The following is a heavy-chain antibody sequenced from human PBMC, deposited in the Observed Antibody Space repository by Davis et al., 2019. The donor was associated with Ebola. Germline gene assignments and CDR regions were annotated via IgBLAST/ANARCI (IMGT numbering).Heavy chain of an antibody. J-gene: IGHJ6*02. D-gene: IGHD1-26*01. CDR1: GYTFTSYG. V-gene: IGHV1-3*01. CDR3: ARVEWELPEAPYYYYGMDV. CDR2: INAGNGNT. Sequence: ASVKVSCKASGYTFTSYGMHWVRQAPGQRLEWMGWINAGNGNTKYSQKFQGRVTITRDTSASTAYMELSSLRSEDTAVYYCARVEWELPEAPYYYYGMDVWGQGTTVTVSS.